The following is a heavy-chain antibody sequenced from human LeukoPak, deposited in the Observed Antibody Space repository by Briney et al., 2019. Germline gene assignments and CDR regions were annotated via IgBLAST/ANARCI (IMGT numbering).Heavy chain of an antibody. J-gene: IGHJ5*02. CDR3: ARKGYSISWYSP. V-gene: IGHV4-39*07. Sequence: SETLSLTCTVSGDSISSSSYYWGWIRQPPGKGLEWIGSIYYSGSTSYNPSLKSRVTISLDTSKNQFSLKLTSVAAADTAVYYCARKGYSISWYSPWGQGTLVTVSS. CDR1: GDSISSSSYY. D-gene: IGHD6-13*01. CDR2: IYYSGST.